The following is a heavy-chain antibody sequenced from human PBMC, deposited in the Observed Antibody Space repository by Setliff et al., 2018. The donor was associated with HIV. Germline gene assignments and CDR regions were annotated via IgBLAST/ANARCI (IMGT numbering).Heavy chain of an antibody. V-gene: IGHV1-2*02. Sequence: GASVKVSCKASGYTFIDYFIHWVRQAPGQGLEWMGWINPNSGGTNYAQKFQGRVTMTRDTSIITAYMELSSLTSADTAVYYCARDTVKATFSDYWGQGTLVTVSS. CDR1: GYTFIDYF. D-gene: IGHD4-17*01. CDR2: INPNSGGT. J-gene: IGHJ4*02. CDR3: ARDTVKATFSDY.